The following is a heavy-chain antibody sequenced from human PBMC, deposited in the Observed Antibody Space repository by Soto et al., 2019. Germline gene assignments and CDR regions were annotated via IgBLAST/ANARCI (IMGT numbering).Heavy chain of an antibody. Sequence: SLKGSCKASGYTFSGYGISWLRQTTGKGLEWMGWISAYNGNTNYAQKLQGRVTMTTDTSTSTAYMELRSLRSDDTAVYYCARSDMHYYYSYGLDVSGKGTTVTVPS. CDR3: ARSDMHYYYSYGLDV. D-gene: IGHD2-15*01. J-gene: IGHJ6*04. V-gene: IGHV1-18*01. CDR1: GYTFSGYG. CDR2: ISAYNGNT.